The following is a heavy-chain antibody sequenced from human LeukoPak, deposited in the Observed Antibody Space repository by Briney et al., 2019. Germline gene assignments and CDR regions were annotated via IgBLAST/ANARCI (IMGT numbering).Heavy chain of an antibody. V-gene: IGHV1-3*01. Sequence: ASVKVSCKASGYTFTSYAMHWVRQAPGQRLEWMGWINAGNGNTKYSQKFQGRVTITRDTSASTAYMELSSLGSEDTAVYYCARDRRWSGYDYGLNNWWFDPWGQGTLVTVSS. CDR1: GYTFTSYA. CDR2: INAGNGNT. CDR3: ARDRRWSGYDYGLNNWWFDP. J-gene: IGHJ5*02. D-gene: IGHD5-12*01.